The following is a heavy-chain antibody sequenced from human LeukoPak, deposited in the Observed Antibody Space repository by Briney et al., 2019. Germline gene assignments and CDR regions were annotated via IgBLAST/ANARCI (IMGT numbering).Heavy chain of an antibody. D-gene: IGHD3-10*01. V-gene: IGHV1-69*04. CDR2: IIPILGIA. CDR3: GPGRGPRWVGP. J-gene: IGHJ5*02. CDR1: GGTFSSYA. Sequence: SVKVSCKASGGTFSSYAISWVRQAPGQGLEWMGRIIPILGIANYAQKFQGRVTITADKSTSTAYMELRSLRSEDTAVYYWGPGRGPRWVGPRGPGTLVTVSS.